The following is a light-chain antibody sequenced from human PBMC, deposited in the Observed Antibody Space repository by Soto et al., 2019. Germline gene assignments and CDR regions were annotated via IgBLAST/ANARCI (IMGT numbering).Light chain of an antibody. CDR1: QSSSNR. J-gene: IGKJ1*01. CDR2: DAS. CDR3: QHYGGMWT. Sequence: DIQMNKSPSTLSASVGDRVTITFRASQSSSNRLAWYQQKPGKAPKVLIYDASSLESGVPSRFSGSGSGTEFILTISSLQPDDFATYCCQHYGGMWTFGQGTKVDIK. V-gene: IGKV1-5*01.